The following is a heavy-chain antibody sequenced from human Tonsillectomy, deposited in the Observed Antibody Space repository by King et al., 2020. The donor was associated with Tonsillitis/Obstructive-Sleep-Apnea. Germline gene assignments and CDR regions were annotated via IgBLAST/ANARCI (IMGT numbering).Heavy chain of an antibody. CDR1: GGSFSGYF. CDR3: ARDYYGSGPSFDY. D-gene: IGHD3-10*01. Sequence: VQLQPWGAGLLKPSETLSLTCAVYGGSFSGYFWSWIRQPPGKGLEWIGEINHSGSTNYNPSLKSRVTISVDTSKNQFSLKLSSVTAADTAVYYCARDYYGSGPSFDYWGQGTLVTVSS. CDR2: INHSGST. J-gene: IGHJ4*02. V-gene: IGHV4-34*01.